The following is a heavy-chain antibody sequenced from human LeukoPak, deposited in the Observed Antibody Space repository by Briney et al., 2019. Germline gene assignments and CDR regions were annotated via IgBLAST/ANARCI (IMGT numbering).Heavy chain of an antibody. J-gene: IGHJ3*02. CDR2: IKQDGSEE. V-gene: IGHV3-7*01. CDR3: ATEGDSGSYSDAFDI. D-gene: IGHD1-26*01. CDR1: GFTFSSYW. Sequence: GGSLRLSCAASGFTFSSYWMSWVRQAPGKGLEWVANIKQDGSEEYYVDSVKGRFTISRDNAKNSLYLQMNSLRAEDTAVYYCATEGDSGSYSDAFDIWGQGTMVTVPS.